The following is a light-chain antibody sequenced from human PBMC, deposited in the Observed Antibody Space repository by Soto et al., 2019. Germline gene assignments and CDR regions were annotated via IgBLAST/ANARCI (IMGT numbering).Light chain of an antibody. V-gene: IGLV2-11*01. Sequence: QSVLAQPRSVSGSPGQSVTISCTGTSSGVGVYNYVSWYQQYPGKAPKIMIYDVSERPSGAPDRFSGSKSDNTASLTISGLQAEDEADYYCCSYAGSYTFVFGIGTKVT. J-gene: IGLJ1*01. CDR1: SSGVGVYNY. CDR3: CSYAGSYTFV. CDR2: DVS.